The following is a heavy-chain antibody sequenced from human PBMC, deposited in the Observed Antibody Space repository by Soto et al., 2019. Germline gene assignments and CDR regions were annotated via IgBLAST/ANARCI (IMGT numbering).Heavy chain of an antibody. D-gene: IGHD1-1*01. J-gene: IGHJ4*02. CDR2: MSHDGNIK. CDR3: ARAGEHLTPFDY. CDR1: GFTFSSHT. V-gene: IGHV3-30-3*01. Sequence: HPGGSLRLSCAASGFTFSSHTMHWVRQAPGKGLEWLSLMSHDGNIKFYANSVKGRFTISRDNSKNILYLQMNSLRLEDTAVYYCARAGEHLTPFDYWGQGILVTVSS.